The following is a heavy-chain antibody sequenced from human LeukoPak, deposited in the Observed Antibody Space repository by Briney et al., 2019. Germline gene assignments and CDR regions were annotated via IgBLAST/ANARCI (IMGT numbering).Heavy chain of an antibody. D-gene: IGHD4-17*01. V-gene: IGHV4-39*01. CDR3: ARHESAPQSTVTTFLFDY. CDR2: IYYSGST. Sequence: PSETLSLTSTVSGGSISSSSYYRRWIRQPPGKGLERSASIYYSGSTYYHPSIKRRVTISVDTSKNQFSLKLSSVTAADTAVYYCARHESAPQSTVTTFLFDYWGQGTLVTVSS. CDR1: GGSISSSSYY. J-gene: IGHJ4*02.